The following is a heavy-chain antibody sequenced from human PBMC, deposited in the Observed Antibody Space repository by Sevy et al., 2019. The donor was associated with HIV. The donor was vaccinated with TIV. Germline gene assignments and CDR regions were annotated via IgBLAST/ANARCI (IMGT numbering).Heavy chain of an antibody. CDR2: ISWNSATR. Sequence: GGSLRLSCAASGFTFEDSAMHWVRQAPGKGLEWVSGISWNSATRGYADSVKGRFTISRDNAKNSLYLQMNSLRTEDTALYNRAKDTSRVVAGTGYFDYWGQGTLVTVSS. J-gene: IGHJ4*02. D-gene: IGHD6-19*01. V-gene: IGHV3-9*01. CDR1: GFTFEDSA. CDR3: AKDTSRVVAGTGYFDY.